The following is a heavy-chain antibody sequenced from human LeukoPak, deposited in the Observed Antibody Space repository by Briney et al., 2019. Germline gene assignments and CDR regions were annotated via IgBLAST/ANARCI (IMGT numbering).Heavy chain of an antibody. V-gene: IGHV1-46*04. CDR1: GYTFTNYF. CDR2: INPRGGST. J-gene: IGHJ5*02. Sequence: ASVKVSCKASGYTFTNYFMHWVRQAPGQGLEWMGIINPRGGSTGYAQKLQGGITMTADMSTRTVYMEQGSLESEDTAVYYCARRDCVGDCYSNWFDPWGQGTLVTVSS. D-gene: IGHD2-21*02. CDR3: ARRDCVGDCYSNWFDP.